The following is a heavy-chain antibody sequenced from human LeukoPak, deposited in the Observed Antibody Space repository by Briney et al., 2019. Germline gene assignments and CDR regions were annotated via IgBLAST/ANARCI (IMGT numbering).Heavy chain of an antibody. J-gene: IGHJ4*02. CDR3: ARGGSSGYYSDY. CDR2: IRNDGSNK. CDR1: GFTFSSYG. Sequence: GGSLRLSCAASGFTFSSYGMHWVRQAPGKGLEWVAFIRNDGSNKYYADSVKGRFTISRDNSKNTLYLQMNSLRAEDTAVYYCARGGSSGYYSDYWGQGTLVTVSS. D-gene: IGHD3-22*01. V-gene: IGHV3-30*02.